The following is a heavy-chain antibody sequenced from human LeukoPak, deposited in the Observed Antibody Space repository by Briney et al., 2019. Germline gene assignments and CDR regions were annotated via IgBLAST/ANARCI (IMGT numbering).Heavy chain of an antibody. J-gene: IGHJ5*02. CDR1: GGSFSGYY. Sequence: SETLSLTCAVHGGSFSGYYWSWIRQPPGKGLEWIGEINHSGSTNYNPSLKSRVTISVDTSKNQFSLKLSSVTAADTAVYYCARETGRTIFGVVIPRFDPWGQGTLVTVSS. CDR2: INHSGST. V-gene: IGHV4-34*01. CDR3: ARETGRTIFGVVIPRFDP. D-gene: IGHD3-3*01.